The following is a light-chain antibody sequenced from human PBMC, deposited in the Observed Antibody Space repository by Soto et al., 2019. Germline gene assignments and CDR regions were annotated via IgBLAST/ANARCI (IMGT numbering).Light chain of an antibody. CDR1: QDINKN. CDR3: QQYESLPLT. V-gene: IGKV1-33*01. CDR2: DAS. Sequence: DIQMTQSPSSLSASVGDSVTITCQASQDINKNLIWYQQKPGKAPKLLIYDASDLETGVPSRFSGSGSGTGFTFTISSLQPEDFATYYCQQYESLPLTVGQGTRLEIK. J-gene: IGKJ5*01.